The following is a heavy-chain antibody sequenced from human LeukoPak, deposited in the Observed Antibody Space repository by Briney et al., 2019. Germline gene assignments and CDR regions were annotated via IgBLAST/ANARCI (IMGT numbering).Heavy chain of an antibody. V-gene: IGHV3-30-3*01. Sequence: GGSLRLSCAASGFTFSSYAMHWVRQAPGKGLEWVAVISYDGSNKYYADSVKGRFTISRDNAKNTLYLQMNSLRAEDTAVYFCARDQLHCTGGTCYFEYWGQGTLVTVSS. CDR2: ISYDGSNK. J-gene: IGHJ4*02. D-gene: IGHD2-8*02. CDR3: ARDQLHCTGGTCYFEY. CDR1: GFTFSSYA.